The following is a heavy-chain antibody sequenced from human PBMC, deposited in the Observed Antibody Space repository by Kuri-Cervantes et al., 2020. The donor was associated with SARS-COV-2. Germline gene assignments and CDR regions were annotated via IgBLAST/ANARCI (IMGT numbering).Heavy chain of an antibody. D-gene: IGHD3-22*01. CDR1: GVAIESNSNY. CDR3: ARQRYYYDSRSNLRGSLDL. V-gene: IGHV4-39*01. J-gene: IGHJ2*01. CDR2: IYYSGST. Sequence: SETLSLTCIVSGVAIESNSNYWVWIRQAPGKGLEWIGGIYYSGSTYHNPSLKRRVTMSADTSKNQFSLKLTSVTAADTALYYCARQRYYYDSRSNLRGSLDLWGRGAQGTVSS.